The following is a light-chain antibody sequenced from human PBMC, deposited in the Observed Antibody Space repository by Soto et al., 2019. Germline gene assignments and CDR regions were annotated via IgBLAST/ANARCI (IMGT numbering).Light chain of an antibody. CDR2: GAS. Sequence: DIQMTQSPSSVSASAGDRVTITCRASQGISNWLAWYQQKPGKAPKLLIYGASSLQGGVPSRFSGSGSGTDFSLTISSLQPADFATYYCQQTNSFPLTFGPGTKVDIE. V-gene: IGKV1-12*01. J-gene: IGKJ3*01. CDR3: QQTNSFPLT. CDR1: QGISNW.